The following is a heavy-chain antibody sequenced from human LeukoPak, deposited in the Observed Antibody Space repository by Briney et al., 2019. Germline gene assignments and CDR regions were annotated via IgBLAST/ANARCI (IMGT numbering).Heavy chain of an antibody. CDR2: ISWNSGSI. CDR1: GFTFDDYA. J-gene: IGHJ5*02. V-gene: IGHV3-9*01. D-gene: IGHD6-13*01. Sequence: PGRSLRLPCAASGFTFDDYAMHWVRQAPGKGLEWVSGISWNSGSIGYADSVKGRFTISRDNAKNSLYLQMNSLRAEDTALYYCAKSPGFSSSSFDPWGQGTLVTVSS. CDR3: AKSPGFSSSSFDP.